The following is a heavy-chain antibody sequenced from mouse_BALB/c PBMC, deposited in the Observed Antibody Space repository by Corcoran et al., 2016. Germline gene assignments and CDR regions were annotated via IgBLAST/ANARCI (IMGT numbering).Heavy chain of an antibody. V-gene: IGHV1-26*01. D-gene: IGHD1-1*01. J-gene: IGHJ2*01. CDR3: ARDYYGSRGDWYFDY. CDR1: GYSFTGYY. CDR2: INPYNGAT. Sequence: EVQLQQSGPELVKPGASVKISCKASGYSFTGYYMHWVKQSHVKSLEWIGRINPYNGATSYNQNFKDKASLTVDESSSTAYMELHSLTSEDSAVYYCARDYYGSRGDWYFDYWGQGTTLTVSS.